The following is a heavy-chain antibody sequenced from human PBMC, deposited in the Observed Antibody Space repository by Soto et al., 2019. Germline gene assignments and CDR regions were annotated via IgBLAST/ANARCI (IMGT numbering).Heavy chain of an antibody. CDR2: IYWDDDK. CDR3: AHIVVAGLGYYFDY. D-gene: IGHD6-19*01. CDR1: GFSLSSTRMA. J-gene: IGHJ4*02. V-gene: IGHV2-5*02. Sequence: QITLKESGPPLVKPTQTLTLTCTSSGFSLSSTRMAVGWIRQPPGKALEWLALIYWDDDKRYSPFLKSRLTITKDTSKNQVVLTMSNMDPVDTARYYCAHIVVAGLGYYFDYWGQGTLVTVSS.